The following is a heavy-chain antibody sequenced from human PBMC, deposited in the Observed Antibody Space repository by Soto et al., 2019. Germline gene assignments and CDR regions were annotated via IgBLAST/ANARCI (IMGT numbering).Heavy chain of an antibody. V-gene: IGHV4-59*01. Sequence: SETLSLTCTVSGGSISSYYWSWIRQPPGKGLEWIGYIYYSGSTNYNPSLKSRVTISVDTSKNQFSLKLSSVTAADTAVYYCARFGYSHGLLNWFDPWGQGTLVTVSS. CDR3: ARFGYSHGLLNWFDP. J-gene: IGHJ5*02. D-gene: IGHD5-18*01. CDR2: IYYSGST. CDR1: GGSISSYY.